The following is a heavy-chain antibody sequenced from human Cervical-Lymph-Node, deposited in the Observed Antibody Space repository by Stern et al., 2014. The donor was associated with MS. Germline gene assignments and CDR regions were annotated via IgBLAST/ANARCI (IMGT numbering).Heavy chain of an antibody. CDR3: ARDVRSSWYRWFDP. Sequence: EVQLLESGGGLIQPGGSLRLSFAASGFSVRSNYMSWVCQAPGQGLEWVSVIFSGGSTYYADSVKGRFTISRDNSKNTVYLEMNSLRVEDTAVYYCARDVRSSWYRWFDPWGQGTLVTVSS. CDR1: GFSVRSNY. D-gene: IGHD6-13*01. CDR2: IFSGGST. V-gene: IGHV3-53*01. J-gene: IGHJ5*02.